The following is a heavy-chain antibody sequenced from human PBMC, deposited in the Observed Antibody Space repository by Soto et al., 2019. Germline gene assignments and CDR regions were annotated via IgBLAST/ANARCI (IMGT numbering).Heavy chain of an antibody. CDR3: ARREIQGPIDY. CDR1: GYSISSSNW. CDR2: IYYSGTT. J-gene: IGHJ4*02. V-gene: IGHV4-28*01. D-gene: IGHD1-26*01. Sequence: QVQLQESGPGLVKPSDTLSLTCAVSGYSISSSNWWGWIRQPPGKGLEWIGYIYYSGTTYYNPSLKSRATMSVDPSKNPFSLKLTSVTAVDTAVSYCARREIQGPIDYWGQGTLVTVSS.